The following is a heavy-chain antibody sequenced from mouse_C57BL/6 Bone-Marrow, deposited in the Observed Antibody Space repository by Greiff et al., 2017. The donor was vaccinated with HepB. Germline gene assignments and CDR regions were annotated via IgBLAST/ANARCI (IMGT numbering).Heavy chain of an antibody. J-gene: IGHJ1*03. CDR1: GFAFSSYA. D-gene: IGHD1-1*01. CDR2: ISAGGSYT. Sequence: EVHLVESGGGLVKPGGSLKLSCAASGFAFSSYAMSWVRQTPEKSLEWVATISAGGSYTYYPDNLKGRFTISRDNAKNNLYLQLSHLKSEDTAMYYCARDRAPHCYGSRYWYFDVWGTGTTVTVSS. CDR3: ARDRAPHCYGSRYWYFDV. V-gene: IGHV5-4*01.